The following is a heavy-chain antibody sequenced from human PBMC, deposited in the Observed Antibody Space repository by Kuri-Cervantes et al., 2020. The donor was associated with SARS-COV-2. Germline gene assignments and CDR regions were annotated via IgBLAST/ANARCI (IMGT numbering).Heavy chain of an antibody. V-gene: IGHV3-30-3*01. CDR1: GFTFSSYA. CDR3: AREAYYDFWSGYHTRTDYFDY. D-gene: IGHD3-3*01. CDR2: ISYDGSSK. J-gene: IGHJ4*02. Sequence: GGSLRLSCAASGFTFSSYAMHWVRQAPGKGLEWVAVISYDGSSKYYADSVKGRFTISRDNSKNTLYLQMNSLRAEDTAVYHCAREAYYDFWSGYHTRTDYFDYWGQGTLVTVSS.